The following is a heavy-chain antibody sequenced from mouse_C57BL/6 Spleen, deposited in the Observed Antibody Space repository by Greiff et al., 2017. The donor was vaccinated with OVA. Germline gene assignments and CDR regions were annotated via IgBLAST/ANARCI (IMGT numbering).Heavy chain of an antibody. V-gene: IGHV1-61*01. Sequence: QVQLQQPGAELVRPGSSVKLSCKASGYTFTSYWMDWVKQRPGQGLEWIGNIYPSDSETHYNQKFKDKATLTVDKSSSTAYMQLSSLTSEDSAVYYCARSKYYGSSLDYWGQGTTLTVSS. D-gene: IGHD1-1*01. CDR3: ARSKYYGSSLDY. CDR2: IYPSDSET. CDR1: GYTFTSYW. J-gene: IGHJ2*01.